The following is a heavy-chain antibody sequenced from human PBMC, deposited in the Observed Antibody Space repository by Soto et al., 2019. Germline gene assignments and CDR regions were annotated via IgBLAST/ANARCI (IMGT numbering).Heavy chain of an antibody. CDR2: ISYDGSYK. D-gene: IGHD3-22*01. CDR1: GFTFSSYG. V-gene: IGHV3-30*18. CDR3: AKCGVVVVEYYCDY. Sequence: QVQLVESGGGVVQPGRSLRLSCAASGFTFSSYGMHWVRQAPGKGLEWVAVISYDGSYKYYADSVKGRFTISRDNSKNTLYLQMNGLRAEDAAVYYCAKCGVVVVEYYCDYWGQGTLVTVSS. J-gene: IGHJ4*02.